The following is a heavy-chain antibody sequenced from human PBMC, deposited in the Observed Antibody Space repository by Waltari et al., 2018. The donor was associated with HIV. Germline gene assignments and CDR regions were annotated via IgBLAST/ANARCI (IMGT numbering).Heavy chain of an antibody. CDR2: IYYSGGT. CDR1: GGSISSSSYY. V-gene: IGHV4-39*01. CDR3: ARLRGSVAGLPGGFYFDY. Sequence: QLQLQESGPGLVKPSETLSLTCTVSGGSISSSSYYWGWIRQPPGKGLEWIGSIYYSGGTYYTPSLKIRVTISVYTAKNQFSLKLSSVTAADTAVYYCARLRGSVAGLPGGFYFDYWGQGTLVTVSS. D-gene: IGHD6-19*01. J-gene: IGHJ4*02.